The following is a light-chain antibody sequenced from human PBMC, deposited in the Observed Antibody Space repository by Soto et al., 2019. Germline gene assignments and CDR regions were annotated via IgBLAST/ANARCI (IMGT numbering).Light chain of an antibody. CDR3: QQYNKWPAEIT. V-gene: IGKV3D-15*01. CDR2: GAS. CDR1: QSVRTK. J-gene: IGKJ5*01. Sequence: ETVMTQSPATLSVSPGERATLSCRASQSVRTKLAWYQQKPGQAPRLLIYGASSRAIGIPARFSGSGSGTEFTLTISSLQSEDSGVYYCQQYNKWPAEITFGQGTRLEIK.